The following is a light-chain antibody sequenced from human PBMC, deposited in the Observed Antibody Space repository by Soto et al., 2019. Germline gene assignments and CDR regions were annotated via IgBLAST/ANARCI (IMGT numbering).Light chain of an antibody. Sequence: EIVLTQSPATLPSFPVDRHTISXRASQAVNTRLAWYQHKPGQAPRLLIYLTSNRAAGIPARFSGSGSETDFTLTISDVEPEDFATYFCQQLNSYPITFGQGTRLEIK. CDR3: QQLNSYPIT. CDR2: LTS. V-gene: IGKV3D-11*01. J-gene: IGKJ5*01. CDR1: QAVNTR.